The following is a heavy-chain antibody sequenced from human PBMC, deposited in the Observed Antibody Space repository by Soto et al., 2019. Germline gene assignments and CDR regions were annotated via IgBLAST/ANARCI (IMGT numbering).Heavy chain of an antibody. V-gene: IGHV3-30*02. J-gene: IGHJ4*02. CDR2: IWYDGSNK. CDR3: ATGVIWIGYFTVDS. Sequence: GGSVRLSCAASGFTFSSYGMHWVRQAPGKGLEWVAVIWYDGSNKYYADSVKGRFTISRDNSKNTLYLQMSSLASDDTAVYYCATGVIWIGYFTVDSWGQGTRVTVSS. CDR1: GFTFSSYG. D-gene: IGHD3-3*01.